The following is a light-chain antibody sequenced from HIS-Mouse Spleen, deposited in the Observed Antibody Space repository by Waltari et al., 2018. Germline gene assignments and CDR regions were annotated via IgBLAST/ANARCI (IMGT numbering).Light chain of an antibody. CDR3: CSYAGSYPVV. CDR1: SSYVGGYNY. V-gene: IGLV2-11*01. CDR2: DVS. Sequence: QSALTQPRSVSGPPGQSVTISCTRTSSYVGGYNYVSWYQQHPGKAPKLMIYDVSKRPSGVPDRFSGSKSGNTASLTISGLQAEDEADYYCCSYAGSYPVVFGGGTKLTVL. J-gene: IGLJ2*01.